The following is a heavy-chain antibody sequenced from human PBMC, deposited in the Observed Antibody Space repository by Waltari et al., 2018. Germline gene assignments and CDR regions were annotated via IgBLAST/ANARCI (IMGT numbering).Heavy chain of an antibody. Sequence: QVQLVQSGAEVKKPGASVKVSCKASGYTFTGYYMHWVRQAPGQGLEWMGWIKLTSGGTNCAQKCQGRVTMTRDTSISTAYMELSRLRADDTAVYYCARDPLYDSSGYYYFDYGGQGTLVTVAS. D-gene: IGHD3-22*01. CDR3: ARDPLYDSSGYYYFDY. J-gene: IGHJ4*02. CDR1: GYTFTGYY. CDR2: IKLTSGGT. V-gene: IGHV1-2*02.